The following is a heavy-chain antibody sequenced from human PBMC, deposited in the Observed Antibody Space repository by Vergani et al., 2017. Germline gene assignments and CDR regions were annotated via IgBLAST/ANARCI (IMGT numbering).Heavy chain of an antibody. CDR3: ARGETRTDWFDP. CDR1: GGPFSGYL. D-gene: IGHD3/OR15-3a*01. CDR2: INHAGSA. Sequence: QVQLQQWGAGLVKPSETLSLTCAVEGGPFSGYLWSWIRQPPGEELEWIGEINHAGSANYNPSLKSRATISIDTSKNRFSLNVTSVTAADTAVYFCARGETRTDWFDPWGQGTLVTVSS. V-gene: IGHV4-34*01. J-gene: IGHJ5*02.